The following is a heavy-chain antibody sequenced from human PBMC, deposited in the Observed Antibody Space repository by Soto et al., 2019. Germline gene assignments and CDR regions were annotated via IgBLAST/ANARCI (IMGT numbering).Heavy chain of an antibody. CDR2: IFPQSGAT. D-gene: IGHD2-2*01. V-gene: IGHV1-2*02. J-gene: IGHJ4*02. Sequence: QVQLVQSGAEVKKPCASVRVSCKSSGYTFSDYNVHWVRQAPGQGLEWLGWIFPQSGATKYTQRLQGRVNMTRDTSISAVYMALSGLRSDDTAAYYCARESSTWNQSCSRTTCALDQWGQGTLVIVSS. CDR3: ARESSTWNQSCSRTTCALDQ. CDR1: GYTFSDYN.